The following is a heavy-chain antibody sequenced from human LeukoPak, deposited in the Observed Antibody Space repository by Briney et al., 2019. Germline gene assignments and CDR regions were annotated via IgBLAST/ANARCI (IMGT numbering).Heavy chain of an antibody. D-gene: IGHD6-6*01. J-gene: IGHJ6*03. CDR2: IIPIFGTA. CDR1: GYSFTSYW. CDR3: ARVRIAAPPIYYYYMDV. V-gene: IGHV1-69*01. Sequence: KISCKGSGYSFTSYWIGWVRQAPGQGLEWMGGIIPIFGTANYAQKFQGRVTITADESTSTAYMELSSLRSEDTAVYYCARVRIAAPPIYYYYMDVWGKGTTVTVSS.